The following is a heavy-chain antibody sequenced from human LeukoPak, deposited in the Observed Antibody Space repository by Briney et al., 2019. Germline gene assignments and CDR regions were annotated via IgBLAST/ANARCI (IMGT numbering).Heavy chain of an antibody. Sequence: GGSLRLSCAASGFAISTYAMAWVRQAPGKGLEWISSLSSGRSPSYSDSLEGRLTMSSDNAKNTLYLQMDNLRAEDTAMYYCARQLGYCSAGTCYFDSWGQGTQVAVSS. J-gene: IGHJ4*02. CDR1: GFAISTYA. V-gene: IGHV3-23*05. CDR2: LSSGRSP. D-gene: IGHD2-15*01. CDR3: ARQLGYCSAGTCYFDS.